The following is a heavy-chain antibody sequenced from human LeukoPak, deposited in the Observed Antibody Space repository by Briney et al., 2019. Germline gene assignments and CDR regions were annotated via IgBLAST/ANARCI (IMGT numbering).Heavy chain of an antibody. CDR3: ARVRSLVACWWFDP. D-gene: IGHD2-2*01. CDR2: MNPNSGNT. V-gene: IGHV1-8*03. J-gene: IGHJ5*02. Sequence: ASVKVSCQASGYTFTSYDINWVRQATGQGLEWMGWMNPNSGNTGYAQKFQGRVSITRNNSISTAYMELTSLRSEDTAVYYCARVRSLVACWWFDPWGQGTLVTVSS. CDR1: GYTFTSYD.